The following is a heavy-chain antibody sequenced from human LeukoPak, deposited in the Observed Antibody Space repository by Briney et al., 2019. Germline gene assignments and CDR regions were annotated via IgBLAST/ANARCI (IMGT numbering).Heavy chain of an antibody. D-gene: IGHD5-12*01. Sequence: SETLSLTCAVYGGSFSGYYWSWIRQPPGKGLEWIGEINHSGSTNYNPSLKSRVTISVDTSKNHFSLKLSSVTAADTAVYYCARMKATIWGSYYYYYMDVWGKGTTVTVSS. CDR1: GGSFSGYY. CDR3: ARMKATIWGSYYYYYMDV. V-gene: IGHV4-34*01. J-gene: IGHJ6*03. CDR2: INHSGST.